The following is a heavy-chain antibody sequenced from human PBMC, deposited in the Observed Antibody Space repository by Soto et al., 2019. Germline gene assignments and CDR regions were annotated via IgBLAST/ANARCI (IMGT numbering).Heavy chain of an antibody. CDR2: INPSGGHT. D-gene: IGHD2-21*02. CDR1: GYTFTSYY. CDR3: ARGGHVVVVTAAFDY. J-gene: IGHJ4*02. Sequence: ASVQVSCKASGYTFTSYYIHWVRQAPGQGLEWMGTINPSGGHTTYAQKFLGRETMTRDTSTSTLYMELTSLRSEDTAVYYCARGGHVVVVTAAFDYWGQGTLVTVS. V-gene: IGHV1-46*01.